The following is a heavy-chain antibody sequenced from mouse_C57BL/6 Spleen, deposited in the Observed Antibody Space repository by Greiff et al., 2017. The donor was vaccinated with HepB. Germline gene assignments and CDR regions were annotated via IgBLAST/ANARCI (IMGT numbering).Heavy chain of an antibody. J-gene: IGHJ2*01. V-gene: IGHV1-54*01. CDR3: EGEGWVFDY. Sequence: VQLQQSGAELVRPGTSVKVSCKASGYAFTNYLIEWVKQRPGQGLEWIGVINPGSGVTNYNEKIKGKATLTADKSSSTAYMQLSSLTSEDSAVYFCEGEGWVFDYWGQGTTLTVSS. CDR1: GYAFTNYL. D-gene: IGHD1-1*02. CDR2: INPGSGVT.